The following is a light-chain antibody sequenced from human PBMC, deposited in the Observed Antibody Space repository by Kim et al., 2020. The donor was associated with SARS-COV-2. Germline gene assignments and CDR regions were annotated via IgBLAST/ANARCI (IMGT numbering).Light chain of an antibody. J-gene: IGLJ3*02. CDR1: GLRRYY. V-gene: IGLV3-19*01. Sequence: ALGQTVTITCQGDGLRRYYASWYQQKPGQAPVLVIYGKNNRPPGIPDRFSGSSSGNTASLTITGAQAEDEADYYCNSRDSSGNHWVFGGGTQLTVL. CDR3: NSRDSSGNHWV. CDR2: GKN.